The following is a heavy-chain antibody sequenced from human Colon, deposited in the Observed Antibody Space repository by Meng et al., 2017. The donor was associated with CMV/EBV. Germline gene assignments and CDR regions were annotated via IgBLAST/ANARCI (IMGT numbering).Heavy chain of an antibody. CDR3: VRGGRAPYSPVDH. V-gene: IGHV4-30-4*08. J-gene: IGHJ4*02. D-gene: IGHD4-11*01. CDR2: IYNGGSA. Sequence: SGASVNSDASHWTWSRRPPGGGLVWSGHIYNGGSAIYNPAHKTRFTISIDTSKNQFSLNLISVTAADVAVYYCVRGGRAPYSPVDHWGQGTLVTVSS. CDR1: GASVNSDASH.